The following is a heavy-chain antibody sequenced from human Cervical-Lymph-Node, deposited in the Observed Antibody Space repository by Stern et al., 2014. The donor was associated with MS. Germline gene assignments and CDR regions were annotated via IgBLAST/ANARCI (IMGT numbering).Heavy chain of an antibody. D-gene: IGHD3-22*01. J-gene: IGHJ3*02. Sequence: VQLVESGAEVKKPGASVKVSCKASGYTFTGYYIHWVRQAPGQGLECMGWISLHSGGTNYAQKFQGRVTMTRDTSISTAYMELSSLTSDDTAVYYCARGSSYYDISVYNGFDIWGQGTMVTVSS. CDR1: GYTFTGYY. V-gene: IGHV1-2*02. CDR2: ISLHSGGT. CDR3: ARGSSYYDISVYNGFDI.